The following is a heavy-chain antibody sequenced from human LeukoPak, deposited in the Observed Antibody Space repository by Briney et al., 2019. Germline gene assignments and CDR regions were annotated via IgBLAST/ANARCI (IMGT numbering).Heavy chain of an antibody. CDR2: ISYDGSNK. D-gene: IGHD2-15*01. Sequence: GGSLRLSCAASGFTFSSYAMHWVRQAPGKGLEWVAVISYDGSNKYYADSVKGRFTISRDNSKNTLYLQMNSLRAEDTAVYYCARDPLGYCSGGSCAGGYYFDYWGQGTLVTVSS. CDR1: GFTFSSYA. CDR3: ARDPLGYCSGGSCAGGYYFDY. J-gene: IGHJ4*02. V-gene: IGHV3-30*04.